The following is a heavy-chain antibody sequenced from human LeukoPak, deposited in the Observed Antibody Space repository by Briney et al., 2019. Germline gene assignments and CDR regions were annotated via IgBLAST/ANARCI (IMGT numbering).Heavy chain of an antibody. CDR3: ARVGYSSSSYFDY. CDR1: GGSFSGYY. D-gene: IGHD6-6*01. Sequence: SETLSLTCAVCGGSFSGYYWSWIRQPPGKGLEWIGEINHSGSTNYNPSLKSRVTISVDTSKNQFSLKLSSVTAADTAVYYCARVGYSSSSYFDYWGQGTLVTVSS. J-gene: IGHJ4*02. CDR2: INHSGST. V-gene: IGHV4-34*01.